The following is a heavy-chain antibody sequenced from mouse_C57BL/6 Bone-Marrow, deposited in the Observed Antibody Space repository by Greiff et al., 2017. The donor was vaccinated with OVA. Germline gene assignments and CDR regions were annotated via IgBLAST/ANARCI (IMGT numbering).Heavy chain of an antibody. CDR2: ISYDGSN. CDR1: GYSITSGYY. Sequence: EVKLQESGPGLVKPSQSLSLTCSVTGYSITSGYYWNWIRQFPGNKLEWMGYISYDGSNNYNPSLKNRISITRDTSKHQFFLKLNSVTTEDTATYYCARNAYYSNYDYYAMDYWGQGTSVTVSS. J-gene: IGHJ4*01. CDR3: ARNAYYSNYDYYAMDY. D-gene: IGHD2-5*01. V-gene: IGHV3-6*01.